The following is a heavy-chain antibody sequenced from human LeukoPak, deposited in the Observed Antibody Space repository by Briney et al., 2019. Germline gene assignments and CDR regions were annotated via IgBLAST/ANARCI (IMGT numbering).Heavy chain of an antibody. D-gene: IGHD6-13*01. J-gene: IGHJ4*02. CDR3: AKGADSSSWYHFDY. Sequence: PGGTLRLSCAASGFTFDDYAMHWVRQAPGKGLEWVSGMSWNSGGIGYADSVKGRFTISRDNAKNSLYLQMNSLRLEDTALYYCAKGADSSSWYHFDYWGQGTLVTVSS. CDR2: MSWNSGGI. CDR1: GFTFDDYA. V-gene: IGHV3-9*01.